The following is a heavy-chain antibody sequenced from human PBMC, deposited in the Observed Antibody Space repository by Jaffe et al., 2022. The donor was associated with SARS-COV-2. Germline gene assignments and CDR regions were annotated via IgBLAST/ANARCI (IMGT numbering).Heavy chain of an antibody. D-gene: IGHD1-26*01. J-gene: IGHJ3*02. CDR1: GDSVSSNSAA. V-gene: IGHV6-1*01. CDR3: ARAGREHIVGATYDAFDI. Sequence: QVQLQQSGPGLVKPSQTLSLTCAISGDSVSSNSAAWNWIRQSPSRGLEWLGRTYYRSKWYNDYAVSVKSRITINPDTSKNQFSLQLNSVTPEDTAVYYCARAGREHIVGATYDAFDIWGQGTMVTVSS. CDR2: TYYRSKWYN.